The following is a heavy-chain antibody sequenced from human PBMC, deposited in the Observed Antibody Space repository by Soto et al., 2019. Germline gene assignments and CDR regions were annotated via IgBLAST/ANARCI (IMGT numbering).Heavy chain of an antibody. CDR2: ISGSGGST. CDR3: ARGDYDSSGYYYQYYYYGMDV. V-gene: IGHV3-23*01. J-gene: IGHJ6*02. CDR1: GFTFSSYA. D-gene: IGHD3-22*01. Sequence: LRLSCAASGFTFSSYAMSWVRQAPGKGLEWVSAISGSGGSTYYADSVKGRFTISRDNSKNTLYLQMNSLRAEDTAVYYCARGDYDSSGYYYQYYYYGMDVWGQGTTVTVSS.